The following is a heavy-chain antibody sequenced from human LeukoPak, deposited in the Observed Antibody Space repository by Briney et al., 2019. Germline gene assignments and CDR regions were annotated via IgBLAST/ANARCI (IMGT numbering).Heavy chain of an antibody. CDR3: AREYSSGWYPYYFDY. D-gene: IGHD6-19*01. CDR2: IYYSGST. Sequence: PSETLSLTCTVSGGSISSSSYYWSWIRQPPGKGLEWIANIYYSGSTNCNPSLKSRVTISVDTSKNQFSLKLSSVTAADTAVYYCAREYSSGWYPYYFDYWGQGTLVTVSS. J-gene: IGHJ4*02. CDR1: GGSISSSSYY. V-gene: IGHV4-61*01.